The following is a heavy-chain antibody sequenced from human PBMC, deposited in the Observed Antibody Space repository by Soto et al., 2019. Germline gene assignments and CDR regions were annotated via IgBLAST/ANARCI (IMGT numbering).Heavy chain of an antibody. V-gene: IGHV1-8*01. D-gene: IGHD6-13*01. J-gene: IGHJ4*02. CDR3: AREHSSSWRFDY. Sequence: ASVKVSCKASGYTFTSYDINWVRQATGQGLEWMGWMNPNSGNTGYAQKFQGRVTMTRNTSISTAYMELSSLRSEDTAVYYCAREHSSSWRFDYWGQGTLVTVS. CDR1: GYTFTSYD. CDR2: MNPNSGNT.